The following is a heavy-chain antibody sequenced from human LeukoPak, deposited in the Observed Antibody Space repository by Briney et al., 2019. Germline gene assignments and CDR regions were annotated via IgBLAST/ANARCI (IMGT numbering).Heavy chain of an antibody. CDR1: GGSISSSSYY. CDR2: IYYSGST. Sequence: SETLSLTCTVSGGSISSSSYYWGWIRQPPGKGLEWIGSIYYSGSTYYNPSLKSRVTISVDTSKNQFSLKLSSVTAADTAVYYCARVALGRYYYDSSGYYPPRSDYFDYWGQGTLVTVSS. J-gene: IGHJ4*02. CDR3: ARVALGRYYYDSSGYYPPRSDYFDY. D-gene: IGHD3-22*01. V-gene: IGHV4-39*07.